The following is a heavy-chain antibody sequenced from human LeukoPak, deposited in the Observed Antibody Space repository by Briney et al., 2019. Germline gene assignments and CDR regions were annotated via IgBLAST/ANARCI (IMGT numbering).Heavy chain of an antibody. CDR2: ISSSTTTI. D-gene: IGHD4-17*01. CDR1: GFTFSSYP. J-gene: IGHJ6*03. CDR3: ARADGDYGNYYYYYYMDV. Sequence: GGSLRLSCAVSGFTFSSYPMNWVRQAPGKGLEWVSYISSSTTTIYYADSVKGRFTMSRDNAKNSLYLQMNSLRAEDTAVYYCARADGDYGNYYYYYYMDVWGKGTTVTISS. V-gene: IGHV3-48*01.